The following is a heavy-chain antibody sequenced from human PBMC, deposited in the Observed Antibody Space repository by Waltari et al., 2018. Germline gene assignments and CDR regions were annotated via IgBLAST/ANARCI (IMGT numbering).Heavy chain of an antibody. Sequence: EVQVLESGGGLVQPGGSLGLPWGACGFRFRNDGMTWVRQAPGKGLGWVSSISGSGGSTLYADSVKGRFTISRDNSKNTLFLQMNSLRVEDTAVYFCAKVLYGYDNSGYYVMDYWGQGTLVTVSS. V-gene: IGHV3-23*01. CDR2: ISGSGGST. J-gene: IGHJ4*02. CDR3: AKVLYGYDNSGYYVMDY. CDR1: GFRFRNDG. D-gene: IGHD3-22*01.